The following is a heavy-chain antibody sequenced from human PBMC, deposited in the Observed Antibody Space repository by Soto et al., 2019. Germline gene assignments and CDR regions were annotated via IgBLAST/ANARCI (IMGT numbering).Heavy chain of an antibody. D-gene: IGHD2-15*01. CDR3: ARASIVVVVASYYYGMDV. V-gene: IGHV1-3*01. CDR1: GYTFTSYA. J-gene: IGHJ6*02. Sequence: GASVKVSCKASGYTFTSYAMHWVRQAPGQRLEWMGWINAGNGNTKYSQKFQGRVTITRDTSASTAYMELSSLRSEDTAVYYCARASIVVVVASYYYGMDVWGQGTTVTVS. CDR2: INAGNGNT.